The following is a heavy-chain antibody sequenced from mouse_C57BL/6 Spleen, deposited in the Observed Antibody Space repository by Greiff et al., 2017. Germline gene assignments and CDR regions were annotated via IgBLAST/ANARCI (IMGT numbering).Heavy chain of an antibody. CDR2: IDPETGGT. Sequence: QLQLQQSGAELVRPGASVTLSCKASGYTFTDYEMHWVKQTPVHGLEWIGAIDPETGGTAYNQKFKGKAILTADKSSSTAYMELRSLTSEDSAVYYCTNYGSSYLDYWGQGTTLTVSS. CDR3: TNYGSSYLDY. D-gene: IGHD1-1*01. J-gene: IGHJ2*01. V-gene: IGHV1-15*01. CDR1: GYTFTDYE.